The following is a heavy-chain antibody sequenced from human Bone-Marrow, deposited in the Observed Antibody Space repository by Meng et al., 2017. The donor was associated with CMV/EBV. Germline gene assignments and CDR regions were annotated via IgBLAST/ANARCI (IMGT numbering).Heavy chain of an antibody. J-gene: IGHJ6*02. CDR3: GYLRATGYSSSWPYYYYYYGMDV. Sequence: SVMVSCKASGYTLSGYYMDWVRQAPGQGLEWMGRIIPILGIANYAQKFQGRVTITADKSTSTAYMELSSLRSEDTAVYYCGYLRATGYSSSWPYYYYYYGMDVWGQGTTVTVSS. D-gene: IGHD6-13*01. V-gene: IGHV1-69*02. CDR2: IIPILGIA. CDR1: GYTLSGYY.